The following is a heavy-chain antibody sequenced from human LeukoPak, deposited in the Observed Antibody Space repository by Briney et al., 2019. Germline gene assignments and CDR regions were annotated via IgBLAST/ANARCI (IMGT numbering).Heavy chain of an antibody. V-gene: IGHV3-21*01. Sequence: GGSLRLSCAASGFTFSSYSMNWVRQAPGKGLEWVSSISSSSSYIYYADSVKGRFTISRDNAKNSLYLQMNSLRAVDTAVYYCARTYSGSYYVRYYFDYWGQGTLVTVSS. CDR3: ARTYSGSYYVRYYFDY. CDR2: ISSSSSYI. J-gene: IGHJ4*02. D-gene: IGHD1-26*01. CDR1: GFTFSSYS.